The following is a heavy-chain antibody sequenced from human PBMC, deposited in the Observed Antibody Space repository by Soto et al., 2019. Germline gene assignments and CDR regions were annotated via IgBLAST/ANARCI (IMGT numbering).Heavy chain of an antibody. J-gene: IGHJ4*02. V-gene: IGHV3-74*01. CDR3: ASADRDTSSFPDFFDY. CDR1: QFTFSDYW. D-gene: IGHD6-6*01. Sequence: EERLVESGGGSAQPGGSLRLSCVASQFTFSDYWMHWVRQTPEKGLVWVARINGAGSTTSYADSVKGRFTISRDNAKNTVHLQMNSLRAEDTGVFYCASADRDTSSFPDFFDYWGQGTLVTVSS. CDR2: INGAGSTT.